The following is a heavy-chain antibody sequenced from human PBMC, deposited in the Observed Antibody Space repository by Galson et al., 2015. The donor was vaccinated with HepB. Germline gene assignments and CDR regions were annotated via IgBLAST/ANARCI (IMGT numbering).Heavy chain of an antibody. J-gene: IGHJ4*02. Sequence: SLRLSCAASGFTFSSYAMHWVRQAPGKGLEWVAVISYDGSNKYYADSVKGRFTISRDNSKNTLYLQMNSLRAEDTAVYYCARDSLYDFWSGYHDYWGPGSLVTVSS. CDR1: GFTFSSYA. D-gene: IGHD3-3*01. V-gene: IGHV3-30-3*01. CDR3: ARDSLYDFWSGYHDY. CDR2: ISYDGSNK.